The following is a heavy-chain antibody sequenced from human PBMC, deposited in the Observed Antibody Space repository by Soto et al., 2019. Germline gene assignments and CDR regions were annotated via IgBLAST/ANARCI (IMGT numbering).Heavy chain of an antibody. Sequence: GESLKISCKGSGYSFTSYWISWVRQMPGKGLEWMGRIDPSDSYTNYSPSFQGHVTISADKSISTAYLQWSSLKASDTAVYYCARHFSLGWELLTGWFDPWGQGTLVTVSS. V-gene: IGHV5-10-1*01. D-gene: IGHD1-26*01. J-gene: IGHJ5*02. CDR1: GYSFTSYW. CDR3: ARHFSLGWELLTGWFDP. CDR2: IDPSDSYT.